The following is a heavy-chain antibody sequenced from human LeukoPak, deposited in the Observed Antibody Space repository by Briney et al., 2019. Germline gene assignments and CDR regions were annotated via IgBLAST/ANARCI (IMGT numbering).Heavy chain of an antibody. CDR1: GFTISPYW. J-gene: IGHJ4*02. CDR2: IKEDGSMR. Sequence: GGSLRLSCAASGFTISPYWMSWVSQVPGKGLGLVANIKEDGSMRYYVDSVRGRFTISRDNAKNSLYLQMNSLRAEDTAVYYCTRDEYWGQGTPVTVSS. V-gene: IGHV3-7*01. CDR3: TRDEY.